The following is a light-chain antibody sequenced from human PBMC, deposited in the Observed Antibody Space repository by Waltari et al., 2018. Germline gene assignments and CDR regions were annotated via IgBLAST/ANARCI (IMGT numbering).Light chain of an antibody. CDR1: QSVSASY. J-gene: IGKJ1*01. CDR3: QQYGSSSWT. CDR2: GAS. V-gene: IGKV3-20*01. Sequence: EIVLTQSPGTPSLSPGERATLSCRASQSVSASYLAWYQQKPGQAPRLLIYGASSRATGIPDRFSGSGSGTDFTLTISRLEPEDFAVYYCQQYGSSSWTFGQGTKVEI.